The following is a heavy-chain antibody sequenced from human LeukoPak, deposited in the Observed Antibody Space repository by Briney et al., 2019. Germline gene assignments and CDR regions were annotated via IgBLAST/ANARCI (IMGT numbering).Heavy chain of an antibody. CDR2: IYHSGST. CDR3: ARETPKRDSSGYYFDY. V-gene: IGHV4-30-2*01. J-gene: IGHJ4*02. CDR1: GGSISSYS. Sequence: SETLSLTCSVSGGSISSYSWSWIRQPPGKGLEWIGYIYHSGSTYYNPSLKSRVTISVDRSKNQFSLKLSSVTAADTAVYYCARETPKRDSSGYYFDYWGQGTLVTVSS. D-gene: IGHD3-22*01.